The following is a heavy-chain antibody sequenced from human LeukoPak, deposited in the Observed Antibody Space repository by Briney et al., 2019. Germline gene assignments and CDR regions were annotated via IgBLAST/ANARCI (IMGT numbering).Heavy chain of an antibody. D-gene: IGHD6-13*01. CDR1: GFSISIYN. CDR2: LGRSIRYV. CDR3: ASDPRIATAGYYFDS. Sequence: KPGGSLRLSCAASGFSISIYNMNWVRQAPGKGLEWVSFLGRSIRYVQYADSVKGRFTISRDDAQNSLYLHMNSARVADTAVYYCASDPRIATAGYYFDSWGQGVLVTVAS. J-gene: IGHJ4*02. V-gene: IGHV3-21*01.